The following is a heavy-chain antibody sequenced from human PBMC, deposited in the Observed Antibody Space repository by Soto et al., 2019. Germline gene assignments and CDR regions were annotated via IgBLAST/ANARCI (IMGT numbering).Heavy chain of an antibody. J-gene: IGHJ4*02. CDR3: ASSYGSGYRAFVY. Sequence: QVQLVQSGAEVKRPGSSVKVSCKASGDTFNFYSINWVRQAPGLGLEWMGRVNPIVSMSNYAQKFQGRVAMTADKSTSTAYMKLCRLRSEDTAIYYCASSYGSGYRAFVYWGQGALVTVSS. CDR1: GDTFNFYS. CDR2: VNPIVSMS. V-gene: IGHV1-69*02. D-gene: IGHD3-10*01.